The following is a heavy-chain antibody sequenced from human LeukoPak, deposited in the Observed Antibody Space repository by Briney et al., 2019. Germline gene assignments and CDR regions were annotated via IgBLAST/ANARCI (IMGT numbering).Heavy chain of an antibody. D-gene: IGHD5-24*01. CDR1: GLPFSSYE. CDR3: AKDRGWLQFDY. V-gene: IGHV3-48*03. CDR2: ISSSGSTI. J-gene: IGHJ4*02. Sequence: GGSLRLSCAASGLPFSSYEMNWVRQAPVKGLEWVSYISSSGSTIHYSDSVKGRFTISRDNTKNSLYLQMNSLRAEDTGIYYCAKDRGWLQFDYWGQGILVTVSS.